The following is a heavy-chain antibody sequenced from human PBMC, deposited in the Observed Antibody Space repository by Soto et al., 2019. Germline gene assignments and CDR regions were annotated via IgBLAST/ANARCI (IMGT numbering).Heavy chain of an antibody. CDR1: GGSISSGDYY. Sequence: SETLSLTCTVSGGSISSGDYYWSWIRQPPGKGLEWIGYIYYSGSTYYNPSLKSRVTISVDKSKNQFSLNVSSMTAADTAVYYCARVLSTSSWPNFDYWGQGTLVTVSS. D-gene: IGHD6-13*01. J-gene: IGHJ4*02. CDR3: ARVLSTSSWPNFDY. CDR2: IYYSGST. V-gene: IGHV4-30-4*01.